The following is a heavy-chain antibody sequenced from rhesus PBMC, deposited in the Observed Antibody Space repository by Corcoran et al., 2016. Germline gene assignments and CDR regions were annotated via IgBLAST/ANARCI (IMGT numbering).Heavy chain of an antibody. V-gene: IGHV4-173*01. CDR1: DDSISSNY. CDR3: GRACSAGVCYSY. Sequence: QLQLQESGPGLVKPSETLSLTCAVSDDSISSNYWSWSRQPPGKGLEWHGRMSYNEGRTEYNPSLDSRGTFSIDPSKNQFSLKLNSVTAADPAVYFCGRACSAGVCYSYWGQGVLVTVSS. D-gene: IGHD2-39*02. CDR2: MSYNEGRT. J-gene: IGHJ4*01.